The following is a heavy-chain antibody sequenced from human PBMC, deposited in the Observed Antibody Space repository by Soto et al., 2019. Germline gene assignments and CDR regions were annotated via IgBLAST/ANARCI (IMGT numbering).Heavy chain of an antibody. V-gene: IGHV3-23*01. D-gene: IGHD2-8*01. J-gene: IGHJ4*02. Sequence: GGSLRLSCAASGFTFSSYAMTWVRQAPGRGLEWVSTISGTGTTTYYADSVKGRFTISRDNSKNTLYLQMNSLRTEDTAVYYCVKAVYLLDFDYWGQGTLVTVSS. CDR2: ISGTGTTT. CDR3: VKAVYLLDFDY. CDR1: GFTFSSYA.